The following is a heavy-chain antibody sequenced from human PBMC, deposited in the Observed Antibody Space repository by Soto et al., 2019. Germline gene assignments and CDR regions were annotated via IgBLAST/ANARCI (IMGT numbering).Heavy chain of an antibody. V-gene: IGHV4-59*01. CDR3: ARSVAVPGAHIDY. CDR2: VYYTGST. J-gene: IGHJ4*02. D-gene: IGHD6-19*01. Sequence: SETLSLTCSVSGGSIIGSYGSWMRQSPGKGLEWLGYVYYTGSTNYSPSLRSRVSISVDTSKNEFSLRLSSVTAADTAVYFCARSVAVPGAHIDYWGQGTQVTVSS. CDR1: GGSIIGSY.